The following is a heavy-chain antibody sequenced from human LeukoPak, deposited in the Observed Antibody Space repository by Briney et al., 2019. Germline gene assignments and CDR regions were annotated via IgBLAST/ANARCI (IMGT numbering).Heavy chain of an antibody. CDR2: INHSGST. CDR3: ARAQGRRWLQFYY. J-gene: IGHJ4*02. V-gene: IGHV4-4*02. CDR1: GGSISSSNW. Sequence: PSGTLSLTCAVSGGSISSSNWWSWVRQPPGKGLEWIGEINHSGSTNYNPSLKSRVTISVDTSKNQFSLKLSSVTAADTAVYYCARAQGRRWLQFYYWGQGTLVTVSS. D-gene: IGHD5-24*01.